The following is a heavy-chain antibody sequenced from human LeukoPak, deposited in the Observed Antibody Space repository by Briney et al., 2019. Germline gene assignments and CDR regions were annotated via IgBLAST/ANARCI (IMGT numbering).Heavy chain of an antibody. J-gene: IGHJ6*03. CDR3: AKMVDTAMVYCYYMDV. V-gene: IGHV3-30*02. Sequence: GGSLRLSCAASGFTFSSYGMHWVRQAPGKGLEWVAFIRYDGSNKYYADSVKGRFTISRDNSKNTLYLQMNSLRAEDTAVYYCAKMVDTAMVYCYYMDVWGKGTTVTVSS. CDR2: IRYDGSNK. D-gene: IGHD5-18*01. CDR1: GFTFSSYG.